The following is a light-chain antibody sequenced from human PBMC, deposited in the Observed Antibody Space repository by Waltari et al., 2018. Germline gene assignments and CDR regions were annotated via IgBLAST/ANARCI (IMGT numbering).Light chain of an antibody. Sequence: DIVMTQSPDSLAVSLGERATIDCMSSQSVFYRSDNKNYLAWYQHKPGPPPKLLFYWASTRESGVPDRFSASGSGTDFTLTINNLQAEDVAVYYCQQYYRSRTFGQGTKVEIK. V-gene: IGKV4-1*01. J-gene: IGKJ1*01. CDR1: QSVFYRSDNKNY. CDR3: QQYYRSRT. CDR2: WAS.